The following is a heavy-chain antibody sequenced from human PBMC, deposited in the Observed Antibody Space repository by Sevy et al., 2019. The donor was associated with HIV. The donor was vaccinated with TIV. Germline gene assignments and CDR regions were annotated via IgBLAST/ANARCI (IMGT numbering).Heavy chain of an antibody. Sequence: GGSLRLSCAASGFTFSKYSMSWVRQPPGKGLEWVSTLSFGWGEITYAESVKGRFTISRDNSKGSVYLQMNNLRPEDTAVYYCAREGCTKPHDYWGQGTLVTVSS. J-gene: IGHJ4*02. CDR2: LSFGWGEI. D-gene: IGHD2-8*01. V-gene: IGHV3-23*01. CDR1: GFTFSKYS. CDR3: AREGCTKPHDY.